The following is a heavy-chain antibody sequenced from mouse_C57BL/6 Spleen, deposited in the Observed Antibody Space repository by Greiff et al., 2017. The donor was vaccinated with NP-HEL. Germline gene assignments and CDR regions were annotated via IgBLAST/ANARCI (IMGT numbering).Heavy chain of an antibody. CDR1: GYTFTSYW. J-gene: IGHJ4*01. V-gene: IGHV1-55*01. CDR2: IYPGSGST. D-gene: IGHD2-3*01. Sequence: QVQLQQPGAELVKPGASVKMSCKASGYTFTSYWITWVKQRPGQGLEWIGDIYPGSGSTNYNEKFKSKATLTVDTSSSTAYMQLSSLTSEDSAVYYGARSGDGYPPYYAMDYWGQGTSVTVSA. CDR3: ARSGDGYPPYYAMDY.